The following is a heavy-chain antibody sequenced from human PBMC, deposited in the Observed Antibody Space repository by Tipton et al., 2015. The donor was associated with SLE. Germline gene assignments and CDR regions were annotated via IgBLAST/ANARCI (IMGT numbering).Heavy chain of an antibody. V-gene: IGHV1-8*01. CDR3: GRGRGTQILIAD. CDR2: MNPNSGKS. J-gene: IGHJ4*02. Sequence: QSGAEVKKPGASVKVSCKASGYTFTSYDINWVRQAAGQRLEWMGWMNPNSGKSGSAQKFQGRVTMTRDTSKSTAYMELTSLTSEDTAVYYCGRGRGTQILIADWGQGTLVTVSS. CDR1: GYTFTSYD. D-gene: IGHD2-21*01.